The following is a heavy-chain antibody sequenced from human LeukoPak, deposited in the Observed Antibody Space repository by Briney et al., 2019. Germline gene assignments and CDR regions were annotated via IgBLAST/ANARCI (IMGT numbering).Heavy chain of an antibody. D-gene: IGHD6-19*01. CDR1: GFTFSSYG. V-gene: IGHV3-30*02. CDR2: IRYDGSNK. CDR3: ARTREQWQVLDY. J-gene: IGHJ4*02. Sequence: PGGSLRLSCAASGFTFSSYGMHWVRQAPGKGLEWVAFIRYDGSNKYYADSVKGRFTISRDNSKNMVYLQMNSLRAEDTAVYYCARTREQWQVLDYWGQGTLVTVSS.